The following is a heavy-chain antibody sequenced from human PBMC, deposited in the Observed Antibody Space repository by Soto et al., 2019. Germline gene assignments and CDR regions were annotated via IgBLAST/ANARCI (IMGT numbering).Heavy chain of an antibody. CDR2: IWHDGSNK. Sequence: QVQLVESGGGVVQPGRSLRLSCAASGFTFSSYGMHWVRQAPGKGLEWVAVIWHDGSNKYYADSVKGRFTISRDNSKNTLYLQMNSLRAEDTAVYYCARDRSGYFVAIAVAGEFDYWGQGTLVTVSS. CDR1: GFTFSSYG. V-gene: IGHV3-33*01. CDR3: ARDRSGYFVAIAVAGEFDY. D-gene: IGHD6-19*01. J-gene: IGHJ4*02.